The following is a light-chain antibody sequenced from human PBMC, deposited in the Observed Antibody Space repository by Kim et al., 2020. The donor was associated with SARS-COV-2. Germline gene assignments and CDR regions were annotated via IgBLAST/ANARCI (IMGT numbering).Light chain of an antibody. CDR2: QDS. Sequence: VSQGQTARITCSGDKLGDKYACWYQQKPGQSPVLVIYQDSKRPSGIPERFSGSNSGNTATLTISGTQAMDEADYYCQAWDSSNVVFGGGTQLTVL. V-gene: IGLV3-1*01. CDR3: QAWDSSNVV. CDR1: KLGDKY. J-gene: IGLJ2*01.